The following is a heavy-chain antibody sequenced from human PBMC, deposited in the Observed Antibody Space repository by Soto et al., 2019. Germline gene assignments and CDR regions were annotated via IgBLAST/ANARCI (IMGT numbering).Heavy chain of an antibody. V-gene: IGHV3-30*18. D-gene: IGHD2-2*01. Sequence: GGSLRLSCAASAFTLSSYGMHWVRQAPGKGLEWVAVISYDVSNKYYADSVKGRFTISRDNSKNTLYLQMNSLRAEDTAVYYCAKHQGSSTYYYYGMDVWGQGTTVTFSS. CDR1: AFTLSSYG. CDR2: ISYDVSNK. CDR3: AKHQGSSTYYYYGMDV. J-gene: IGHJ6*02.